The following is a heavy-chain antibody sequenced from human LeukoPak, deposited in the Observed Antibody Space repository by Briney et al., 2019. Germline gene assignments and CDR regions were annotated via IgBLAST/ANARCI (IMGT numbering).Heavy chain of an antibody. CDR1: GFTFSSYA. J-gene: IGHJ6*02. CDR3: AKGAVTALNCYYGMDV. V-gene: IGHV3-23*01. Sequence: GGSLRLSCAASGFTFSSYAMSWVRQAPGKGLEWVSAISGSGGSTYYADSVKGRFTISRDNSKNTLYLQMNSLRAEDTAVYYCAKGAVTALNCYYGMDVWGQGTTVTVSS. CDR2: ISGSGGST. D-gene: IGHD5-18*01.